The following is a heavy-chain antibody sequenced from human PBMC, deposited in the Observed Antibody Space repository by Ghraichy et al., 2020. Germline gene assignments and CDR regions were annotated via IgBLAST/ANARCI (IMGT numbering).Heavy chain of an antibody. V-gene: IGHV4-31*11. D-gene: IGHD1/OR15-1a*01. J-gene: IGHJ4*02. CDR2: ISSGGTT. CDR3: ARGTYGHILDY. CDR1: GTSITTGDCC. Sequence: SETLSLTCAVSGTSITTGDCCWTWIRQHPGKGLEWIGCISSGGTTYYNSSLKSRTAISVDASSNEFSLNLKSVTAADTAVYYCARGTYGHILDYWGRGTHVTVSS.